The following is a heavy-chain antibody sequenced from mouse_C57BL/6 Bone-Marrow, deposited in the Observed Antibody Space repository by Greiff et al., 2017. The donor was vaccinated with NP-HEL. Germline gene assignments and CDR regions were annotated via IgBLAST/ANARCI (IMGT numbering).Heavy chain of an antibody. CDR2: IWWDDDK. J-gene: IGHJ3*01. V-gene: IGHV8-8*01. CDR3: ARSYYYGSSPSFAY. Sequence: QVTLKVPGPGILQPSQTLSLTCSFSGFSLSTFGMGVGWIRQPSGKGLEWLAHIWWDDDKYYNPALKSRLTISKDTSKNQVFLKIANVDTADTATYYCARSYYYGSSPSFAYWGQGTLVTVSA. D-gene: IGHD1-1*01. CDR1: GFSLSTFGMG.